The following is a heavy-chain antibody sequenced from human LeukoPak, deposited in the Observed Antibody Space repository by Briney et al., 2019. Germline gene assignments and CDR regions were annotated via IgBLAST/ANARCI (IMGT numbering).Heavy chain of an antibody. J-gene: IGHJ4*02. CDR3: ARSIAVAGEFDY. CDR1: GGSISSSSYY. CDR2: IYYSGST. Sequence: PETLSLTCTVSGGSISSSSYYWGWIRQPPGKGLEWIGSIYYSGSTYYNPSLKSRVTISVDTSKNQFSLKLSSVTAADTAVYYCARSIAVAGEFDYWGQGTLVTVSS. V-gene: IGHV4-39*01. D-gene: IGHD6-19*01.